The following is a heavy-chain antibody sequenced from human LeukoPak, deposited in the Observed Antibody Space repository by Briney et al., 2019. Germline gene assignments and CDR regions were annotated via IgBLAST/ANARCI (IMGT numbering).Heavy chain of an antibody. CDR2: IKEDGSEK. V-gene: IGHV3-7*01. Sequence: GGPLRLSCAASGFTFSSYWMSWVRQAPGKGLEWVANIKEDGSEKYYVDSVKGRFTISRDNAKNSLYLQMNSLRAEDTATYYCARDYGGNSVYWGQGTLVTVSS. D-gene: IGHD4-23*01. J-gene: IGHJ4*02. CDR3: ARDYGGNSVY. CDR1: GFTFSSYW.